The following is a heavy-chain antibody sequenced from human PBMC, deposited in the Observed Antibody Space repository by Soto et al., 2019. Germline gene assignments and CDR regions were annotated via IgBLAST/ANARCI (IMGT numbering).Heavy chain of an antibody. Sequence: QVQLVQSGAEVKKPGASVKVSCKASGYTFTGYYIYWVRQAPGQGLEWMGWINPNSGDTNYAQRFQGRVTMTRDTSINTAYMELSRLRSDDTAVYYCAREGYCRISSCYIGNHWGQGTLVTVSS. J-gene: IGHJ4*02. CDR2: INPNSGDT. CDR1: GYTFTGYY. CDR3: AREGYCRISSCYIGNH. V-gene: IGHV1-2*02. D-gene: IGHD3-22*01.